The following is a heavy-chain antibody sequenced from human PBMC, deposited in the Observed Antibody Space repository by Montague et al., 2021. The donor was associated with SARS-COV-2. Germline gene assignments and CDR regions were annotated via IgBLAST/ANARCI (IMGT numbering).Heavy chain of an antibody. D-gene: IGHD3-10*01. CDR2: IYYSGST. J-gene: IGHJ4*02. CDR1: GGSISGSSYY. CDR3: ARREDYYGSGSYPN. V-gene: IGHV4-39*01. Sequence: SETLSLTCTVSGGSISGSSYYWGWIRQPPGKGLEWIGSIYYSGSTYYNPSLKSRVTISVDTSKNQFSLKLSSVTAADTAVYYCARREDYYGSGSYPNWGQGTLVTVSS.